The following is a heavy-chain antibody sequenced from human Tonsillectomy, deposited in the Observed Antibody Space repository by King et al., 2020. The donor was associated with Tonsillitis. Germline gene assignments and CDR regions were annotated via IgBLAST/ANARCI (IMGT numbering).Heavy chain of an antibody. CDR1: GFTFHDYA. CDR2: INWNGAGI. J-gene: IGHJ4*02. Sequence: VQLVESGGGLVQPGRSLRLSCAASGFTFHDYAMHWVRQVPGKGLEWVSGINWNGAGIGYADSVKGRFTISRDNAKNSLYLQMNSLRVEDTALYYCAKVYLRGYSGYDLHFDYWGQGTLVTVSS. V-gene: IGHV3-9*01. D-gene: IGHD5-12*01. CDR3: AKVYLRGYSGYDLHFDY.